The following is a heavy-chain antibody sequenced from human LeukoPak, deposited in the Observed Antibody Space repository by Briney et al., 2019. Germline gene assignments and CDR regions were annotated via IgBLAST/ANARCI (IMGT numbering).Heavy chain of an antibody. D-gene: IGHD6-13*01. Sequence: GASVKVSCKASGGTFSSYAISWVRQAPGQGLEWMGGIIPIFGTANYAQQFQGRVTITADESTSTAYMELSSLRSEDTAVYYCARVLDSSSWYSDYWGQGTLVTVSS. CDR2: IIPIFGTA. CDR3: ARVLDSSSWYSDY. CDR1: GGTFSSYA. V-gene: IGHV1-69*13. J-gene: IGHJ4*02.